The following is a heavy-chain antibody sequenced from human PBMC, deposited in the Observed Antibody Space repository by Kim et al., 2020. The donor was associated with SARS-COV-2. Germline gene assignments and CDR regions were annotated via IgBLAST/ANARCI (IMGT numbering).Heavy chain of an antibody. CDR3: ARGLGKLLWFGENPYYFDY. CDR1: GGSFSGYY. D-gene: IGHD3-10*01. J-gene: IGHJ4*02. Sequence: SETLSLTCAVYGGSFSGYYWSWIRQPPGKGLEWIGEINHSGSTNYNPSLKSRVTISVDTSKNQFSLKLSSVTAADTAVYYCARGLGKLLWFGENPYYFDYWGQGTLVTVSS. CDR2: INHSGST. V-gene: IGHV4-34*01.